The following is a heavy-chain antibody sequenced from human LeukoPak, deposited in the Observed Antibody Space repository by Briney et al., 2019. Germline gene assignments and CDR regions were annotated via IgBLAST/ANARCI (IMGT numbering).Heavy chain of an antibody. J-gene: IGHJ5*02. V-gene: IGHV1-69*01. CDR1: GGTFSSYA. Sequence: ASVKVSCKASGGTFSSYAISWVRQAPGQGLEWMGGVIPIFGTANYAQKFQGRVTITADESTSTAYMELSSLRSEDTAVYYCARIGGWYVSGQYWFDPWGQGTPVTVSS. CDR2: VIPIFGTA. CDR3: ARIGGWYVSGQYWFDP. D-gene: IGHD6-19*01.